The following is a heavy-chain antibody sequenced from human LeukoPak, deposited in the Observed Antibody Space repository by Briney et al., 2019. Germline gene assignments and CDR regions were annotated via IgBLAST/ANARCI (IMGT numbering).Heavy chain of an antibody. D-gene: IGHD3-16*01. J-gene: IGHJ4*02. CDR1: GFTFSSYA. CDR3: AKARSVWGGYLLGY. Sequence: GGSLRLSCAASGFTFSSYAMSWVRQAPGKGLEWVSGINWNGGSTGYADSVKGRFTISRDNAKNTLYVAVNSLRAEYTHVYYCAKARSVWGGYLLGYWGPGTLGTVSP. CDR2: INWNGGST. V-gene: IGHV3-20*04.